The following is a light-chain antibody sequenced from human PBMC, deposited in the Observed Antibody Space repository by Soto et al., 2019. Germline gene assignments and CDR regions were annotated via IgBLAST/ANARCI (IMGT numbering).Light chain of an antibody. CDR2: DVN. CDR3: TSWTTSTTLI. CDR1: RSDIGAYNF. Sequence: QSALTQPASVSGSPGQSITISCTGTRSDIGAYNFVSWYQQHPLEVPKLILYDVNVRPSVVSNRFSGSKSGNTASLTISGLQAEDGADYYCTSWTTSTTLIFGGGTKVTVL. J-gene: IGLJ2*01. V-gene: IGLV2-14*03.